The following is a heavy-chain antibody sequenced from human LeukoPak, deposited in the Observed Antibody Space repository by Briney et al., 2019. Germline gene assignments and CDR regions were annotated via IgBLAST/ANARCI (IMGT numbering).Heavy chain of an antibody. CDR3: AIDPNWGAHS. V-gene: IGHV3-23*01. CDR1: GFTFSTYT. Sequence: GGSLRLSCAASGFTFSTYTMYWVRHPPGKRLEWVSIIGSSGGGIHYADSVKGRFTISRDNSKNALYLQMNSLRVEDTAVYYCAIDPNWGAHSWGQGVLVTVSS. D-gene: IGHD7-27*01. J-gene: IGHJ4*02. CDR2: IGSSGGGI.